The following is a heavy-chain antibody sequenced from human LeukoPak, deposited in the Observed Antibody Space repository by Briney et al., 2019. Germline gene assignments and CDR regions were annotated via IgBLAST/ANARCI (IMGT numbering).Heavy chain of an antibody. CDR3: ATPGGDYGDYDAFDI. V-gene: IGHV1-8*01. Sequence: ASVKVSCKASGYTFTSYDINWVRQATGQGHEWMGWMNPNSGNTGYAQKFQGRVTMTRNTSISTAYMELSSLRSEDTAVYYCATPGGDYGDYDAFDIWGQGTMVTVSS. J-gene: IGHJ3*02. CDR1: GYTFTSYD. CDR2: MNPNSGNT. D-gene: IGHD4-17*01.